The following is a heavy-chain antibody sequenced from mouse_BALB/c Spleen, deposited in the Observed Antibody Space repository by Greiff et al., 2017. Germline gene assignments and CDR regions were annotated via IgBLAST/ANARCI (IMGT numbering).Heavy chain of an antibody. Sequence: VQLKESGGGLVQPGGSRKLSCAASGFTFSSFGMHWVRQAPEKGLEWVAYISSGSSTIYYADTVKGRFTISRDNPKNTLFLQMTSLRSEDTAMYYCARWGDTTSAMDYWGQGTSVTVSS. CDR2: ISSGSSTI. CDR3: ARWGDTTSAMDY. D-gene: IGHD1-1*01. CDR1: GFTFSSFG. V-gene: IGHV5-17*02. J-gene: IGHJ4*01.